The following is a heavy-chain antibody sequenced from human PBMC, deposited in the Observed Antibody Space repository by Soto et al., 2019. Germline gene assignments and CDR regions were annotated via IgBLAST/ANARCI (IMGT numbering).Heavy chain of an antibody. CDR2: IYPGGDT. V-gene: IGHV3-53*01. CDR3: ARYCSSSSCPTAGGGMDV. CDR1: GFTVSSDF. D-gene: IGHD2-2*01. Sequence: GGSLRLSCAASGFTVSSDFMTWVRQAPGKGLEWVSVIYPGGDTKYADSVKGRFTISRDNSKNTLYLQMNSLRGEDTAVYYCARYCSSSSCPTAGGGMDVWGQGTTGTVSS. J-gene: IGHJ6*02.